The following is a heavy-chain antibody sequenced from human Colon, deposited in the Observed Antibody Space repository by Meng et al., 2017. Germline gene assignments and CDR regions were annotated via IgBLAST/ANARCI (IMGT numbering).Heavy chain of an antibody. J-gene: IGHJ4*02. Sequence: GQLQDSGPRLRRPSDDLSLTWTVSCAAVSSRNHYWSWIRQPPAKGLEYIAYVDYSGSTHYNPSLKSRVTMSVDTSKKQLSLKLSSVTAADTAVYYCAGGPWEFDYWGQGTLVTVSS. D-gene: IGHD1-26*01. CDR2: VDYSGST. CDR3: AGGPWEFDY. V-gene: IGHV4-61*01. CDR1: CAAVSSRNHY.